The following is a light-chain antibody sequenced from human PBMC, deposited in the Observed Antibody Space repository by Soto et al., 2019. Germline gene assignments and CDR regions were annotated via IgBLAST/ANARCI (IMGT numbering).Light chain of an antibody. CDR1: SSDVGSNNR. Sequence: QSVLTQPPSVSGSPGQSVAISCTGTSSDVGSNNRVSWYQQPPGSAPKLIIYDVSNRPSGIPDRFSGSKSANTASLTISGLQIEDEADYYCSSYTTSNTYVFGTGTKVTVL. V-gene: IGLV2-18*02. J-gene: IGLJ1*01. CDR2: DVS. CDR3: SSYTTSNTYV.